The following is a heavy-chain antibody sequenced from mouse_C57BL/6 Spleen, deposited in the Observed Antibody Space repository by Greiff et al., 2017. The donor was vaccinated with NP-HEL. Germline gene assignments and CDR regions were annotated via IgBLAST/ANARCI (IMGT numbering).Heavy chain of an antibody. Sequence: VQLQQSGPELVKPGDSVKISCKASGYSFTGYFMNWVMQSHGKSLEWIGRINPYNGDTFYNQKFKGKATLTVDKSSSTAHMELRSLTSEDSAVYYCARDALYYGSSYSAWFAYWGQGTLVTVSA. J-gene: IGHJ3*01. CDR3: ARDALYYGSSYSAWFAY. CDR2: INPYNGDT. D-gene: IGHD1-1*01. V-gene: IGHV1-20*01. CDR1: GYSFTGYF.